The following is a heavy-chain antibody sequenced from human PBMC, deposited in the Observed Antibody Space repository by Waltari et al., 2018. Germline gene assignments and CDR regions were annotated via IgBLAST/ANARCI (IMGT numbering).Heavy chain of an antibody. CDR3: ARGGGGDCEWFDP. J-gene: IGHJ5*02. CDR1: GGSISGFY. Sequence: QVELQESGPSLLKPSETLSLICTVSGGSISGFYWSWVRQPPGKGLDWIGYIYYTGSTNVNPSLKSRVTMSVDTSKNQFSLKLSSVTAADTAFYYCARGGGGDCEWFDPWGQGTLVTVSS. D-gene: IGHD2-21*02. V-gene: IGHV4-59*01. CDR2: IYYTGST.